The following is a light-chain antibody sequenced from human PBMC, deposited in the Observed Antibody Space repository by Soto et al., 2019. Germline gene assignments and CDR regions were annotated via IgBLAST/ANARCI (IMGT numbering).Light chain of an antibody. CDR2: EVS. CDR3: SSYASSSTLV. CDR1: SSDIGSYHY. J-gene: IGLJ2*01. Sequence: QSALTQPASVSGSPGQSIAISCTGTSSDIGSYHYVSWYQHHPGKAPKLIIYEVSNRPSGVSDRFSGSKSGNTASLTISGLQAEDEVDYYCSSYASSSTLVFGGGTKVTVL. V-gene: IGLV2-14*01.